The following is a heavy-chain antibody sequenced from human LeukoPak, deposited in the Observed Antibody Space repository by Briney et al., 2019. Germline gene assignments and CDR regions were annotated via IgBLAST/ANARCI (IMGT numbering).Heavy chain of an antibody. D-gene: IGHD2-2*02. CDR2: IKQDGSQK. CDR3: ARLVGGDIVVVPGAITPYMDV. V-gene: IGHV3-7*01. Sequence: GGSLRLSCAASGFTFSDYWMSWVRQAPGKGLEWVASIKQDGSQKYYVDSVKGRFTISRDNAENSLYLQMDSLRADDTAVYYCARLVGGDIVVVPGAITPYMDVWGKGTTVTVS. CDR1: GFTFSDYW. J-gene: IGHJ6*03.